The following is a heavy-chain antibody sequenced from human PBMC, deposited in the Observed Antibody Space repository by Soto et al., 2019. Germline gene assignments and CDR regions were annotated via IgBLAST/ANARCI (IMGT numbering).Heavy chain of an antibody. CDR1: GGSIRSYD. J-gene: IGHJ5*02. CDR3: ATGLWFGELSTWFDP. Sequence: SETLSLTCTVSGGSIRSYDWSWIRQPPGKGLEWIGYIYYSGSTNYNPSLKSRVTISVDTSKNQFSLKLRSVTAADTAVYYCATGLWFGELSTWFDPWGQGTLVTVSS. CDR2: IYYSGST. D-gene: IGHD3-10*01. V-gene: IGHV4-59*01.